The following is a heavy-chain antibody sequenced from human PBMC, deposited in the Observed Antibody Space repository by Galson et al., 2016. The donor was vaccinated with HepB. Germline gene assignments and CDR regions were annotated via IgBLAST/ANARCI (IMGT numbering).Heavy chain of an antibody. V-gene: IGHV3-33*03. CDR3: VKDRPYGTGWYGCSES. J-gene: IGHJ5*02. D-gene: IGHD6-13*01. CDR1: GFTFSSYG. Sequence: SLRLSCAASGFTFSSYGMHWVRQAPGKGLEWVAVIWYDGSNEYYADSVRGRFTASRVDSKGTLFLQMNSLTADDTAVYYCVKDRPYGTGWYGCSESWGQGTLVIVSS. CDR2: IWYDGSNE.